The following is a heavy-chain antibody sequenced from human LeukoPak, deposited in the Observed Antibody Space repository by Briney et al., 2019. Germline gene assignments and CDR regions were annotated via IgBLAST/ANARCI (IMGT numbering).Heavy chain of an antibody. CDR3: ARHLSSWYYDILTGYYLRWSYLDY. Sequence: SETLSLTCTVPGGSISSSSYYWGWIRQPPGKGLEWIGSIYYSGSTYYNPSLKSRVTISVDTSKNQFSLKLSSVTAADAAVYYCARHLSSWYYDILTGYYLRWSYLDYWGQGTLVTVSS. J-gene: IGHJ4*02. V-gene: IGHV4-39*01. CDR2: IYYSGST. CDR1: GGSISSSSYY. D-gene: IGHD3-9*01.